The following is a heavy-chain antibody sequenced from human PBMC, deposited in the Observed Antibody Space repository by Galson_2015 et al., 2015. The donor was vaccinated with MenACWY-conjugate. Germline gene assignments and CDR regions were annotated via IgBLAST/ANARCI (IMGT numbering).Heavy chain of an antibody. CDR2: TYDSGTT. D-gene: IGHD6-19*01. Sequence: ETLSLTCTVSGGSASSSGYYWTWIRQPPGKGLEWIGLTYDSGTTKYNPSLKGRVTMSLDTSENQFSLKLSSVTAADTAVYYCARWVAVKMIEYCGQGTLVTVSS. CDR1: GGSASSSGYY. J-gene: IGHJ4*02. CDR3: ARWVAVKMIEY. V-gene: IGHV4-61*08.